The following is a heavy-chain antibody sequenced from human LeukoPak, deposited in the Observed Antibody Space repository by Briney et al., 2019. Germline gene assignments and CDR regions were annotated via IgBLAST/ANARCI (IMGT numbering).Heavy chain of an antibody. CDR3: AREDPYDFWSGYYLFDP. CDR2: IYTSGST. D-gene: IGHD3-3*01. Sequence: ASETLSLTCTVSGGSISSYYWSWLRQPAGKGLEWIGRIYTSGSTNYNPSLKSRVTMSVDTSKNQFSLKLSSVTAADTAVYYCAREDPYDFWSGYYLFDPWGQGTLVTVSS. V-gene: IGHV4-4*07. CDR1: GGSISSYY. J-gene: IGHJ5*02.